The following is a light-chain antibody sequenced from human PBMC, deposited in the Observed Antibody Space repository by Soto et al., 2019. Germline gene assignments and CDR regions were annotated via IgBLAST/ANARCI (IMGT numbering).Light chain of an antibody. Sequence: VLTKSKGTLSLSPGERATLSCRASQSVSSSYLAWYQRKPGQAPRLLIYGASSRATGIPDRFSGSGSGTDFTLTISRLEPEDFAVYYCQQYGSSRWTFGQGTNVDI. CDR2: GAS. V-gene: IGKV3-20*01. J-gene: IGKJ1*01. CDR1: QSVSSSY. CDR3: QQYGSSRWT.